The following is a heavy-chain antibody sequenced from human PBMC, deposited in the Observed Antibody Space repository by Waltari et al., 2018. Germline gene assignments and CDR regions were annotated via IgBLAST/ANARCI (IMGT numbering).Heavy chain of an antibody. Sequence: QVQLQQWGAGRLKPSETLSLPCAVYGGSFSGYYWSWLRQPPGKGLEWIGEINHSGSTNYNPSLKSRVTISVDTSKNQFSLKLSSVTAADTAVYYCARGRPRILNSSSWYVRYFDLWGRGTLVTVSS. D-gene: IGHD6-13*01. V-gene: IGHV4-34*01. CDR2: INHSGST. J-gene: IGHJ2*01. CDR3: ARGRPRILNSSSWYVRYFDL. CDR1: GGSFSGYY.